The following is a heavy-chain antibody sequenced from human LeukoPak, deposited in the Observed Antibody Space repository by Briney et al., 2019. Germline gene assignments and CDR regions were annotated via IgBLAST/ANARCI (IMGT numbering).Heavy chain of an antibody. V-gene: IGHV1-2*02. CDR2: IDPNSGGT. CDR1: GYTFTGYY. D-gene: IGHD2-21*02. J-gene: IGHJ4*02. CDR3: ARDVEGDWGYFDY. Sequence: ASVKVSCKASGYTFTGYYIRWVRQAPGQGLEWMGWIDPNSGGTNYAQKFQGRVTMTRDTSISTAYMELSRLTSDDTAVYYCARDVEGDWGYFDYWGQGTLVTVSS.